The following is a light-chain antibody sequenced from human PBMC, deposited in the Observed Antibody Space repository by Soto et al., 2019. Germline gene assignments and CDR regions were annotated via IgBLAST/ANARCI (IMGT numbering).Light chain of an antibody. CDR3: AAWDDSLNGWV. V-gene: IGLV1-44*01. J-gene: IGLJ3*02. Sequence: QSVLTQPPSASGTPGQRVTISCSGSSSNIGSNTVNWYQQLPGTAPKLLIYSNDQRPSGVPDRFSASKSGTAASLAISGLQSEVEADYYCAAWDDSLNGWVFGGGTKLTVL. CDR1: SSNIGSNT. CDR2: SND.